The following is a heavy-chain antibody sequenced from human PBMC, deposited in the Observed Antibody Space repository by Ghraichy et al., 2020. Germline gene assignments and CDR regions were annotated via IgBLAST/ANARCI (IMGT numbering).Heavy chain of an antibody. CDR2: IYYTGST. Sequence: SETLSLTCTVSGGSISSSGYYWGWIRQPPGKGLEWIGSIYYTGSTYYNPSLKGRVTISVDTSKIQFSLKVSSVTAADTAVYYCASGEQLPRFDPWGQGALVIVSS. V-gene: IGHV4-39*01. J-gene: IGHJ5*02. CDR1: GGSISSSGYY. CDR3: ASGEQLPRFDP. D-gene: IGHD6-13*01.